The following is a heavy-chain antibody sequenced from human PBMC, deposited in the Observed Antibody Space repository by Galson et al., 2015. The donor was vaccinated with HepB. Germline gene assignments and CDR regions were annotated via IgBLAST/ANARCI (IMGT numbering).Heavy chain of an antibody. CDR3: AKCREPEAPTGMVSDYFDY. V-gene: IGHV3-23*01. Sequence: SLRLSCAASGFTFRSYAMSWVRQAPGKGLEWVSGISGSGGSTYYADSVKGRFTISRDNSKNTLYLQITSLRAEDTAVYYCAKCREPEAPTGMVSDYFDYWGQGTLVTVSS. CDR2: ISGSGGST. CDR1: GFTFRSYA. J-gene: IGHJ4*02. D-gene: IGHD5-18*01.